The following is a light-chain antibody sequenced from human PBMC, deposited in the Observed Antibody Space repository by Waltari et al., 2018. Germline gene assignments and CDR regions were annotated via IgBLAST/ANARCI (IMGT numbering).Light chain of an antibody. CDR3: CSYAGSYTDVV. CDR1: ISAVGVYNS. CDR2: DVS. J-gene: IGLJ2*01. V-gene: IGLV2-11*01. Sequence: QSALTQPRSVSASPGHSVTIPCTEIISAVGVYNSAPWYHQHPGKAPKLIIYDVSKRPSGVPDRFSGSKSGNTASLTISGLQAEDETDYYCCSYAGSYTDVVFGGGTKLTVL.